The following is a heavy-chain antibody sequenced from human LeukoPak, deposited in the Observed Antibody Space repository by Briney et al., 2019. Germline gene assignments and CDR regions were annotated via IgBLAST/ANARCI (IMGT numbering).Heavy chain of an antibody. Sequence: PGGSLRLSCAASGFTFSSYWMHWVRQAPGKGLVWVSRISTDGSSVIYADSVKGRFTISRDNAKNTLYLQMNSLRAEDTAVYYCARVNVCPRCHFDYWGQGTLVTVSS. V-gene: IGHV3-74*01. J-gene: IGHJ4*02. CDR2: ISTDGSSV. CDR1: GFTFSSYW. CDR3: ARVNVCPRCHFDY. D-gene: IGHD3-16*01.